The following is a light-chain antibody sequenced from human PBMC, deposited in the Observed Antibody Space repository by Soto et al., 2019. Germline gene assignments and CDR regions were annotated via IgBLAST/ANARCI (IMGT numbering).Light chain of an antibody. CDR1: SSDVGGYNY. Sequence: QSALTQPASVSGSPGQSITISCTGTSSDVGGYNYVSWYQHHPGKAPKLMIYEVSNRPSGVSNRFSGSKSGNTASLTISGLQAEDEADYYCSSYTSSSPLVFGTGTKLPS. CDR3: SSYTSSSPLV. J-gene: IGLJ1*01. V-gene: IGLV2-14*01. CDR2: EVS.